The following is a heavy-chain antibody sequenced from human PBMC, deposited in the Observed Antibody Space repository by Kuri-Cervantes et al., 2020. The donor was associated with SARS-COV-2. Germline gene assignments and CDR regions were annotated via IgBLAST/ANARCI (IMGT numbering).Heavy chain of an antibody. J-gene: IGHJ4*02. CDR1: GYTFTSYD. V-gene: IGHV1-69*10. CDR2: IIPIFGIA. CDR3: ARDRSAAGTRVDY. Sequence: SVKVSFKASGYTFTSYDINWVRQATGQGLEWMGWIIPIFGIANYAQKFQGRVTITADKSTSTAYMELSSLRSEDTAVYYCARDRSAAGTRVDYWGQGTLVTVSS. D-gene: IGHD6-13*01.